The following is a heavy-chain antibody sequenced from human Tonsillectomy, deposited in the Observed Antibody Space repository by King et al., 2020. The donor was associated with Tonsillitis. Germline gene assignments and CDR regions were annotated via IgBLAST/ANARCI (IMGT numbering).Heavy chain of an antibody. J-gene: IGHJ6*03. Sequence: VQLQESGPGLVKPSETLSLTCTFSGDSIMSYYWSWIRQPPGQGLEWIGYIYSSGSTNCNPSLKSPVTISIEPSKNQFSPILTSVTAADTAVYYCARIDWNYYYMDVWGKGTTVTVSS. D-gene: IGHD1-1*01. CDR1: GDSIMSYY. CDR3: ARIDWNYYYMDV. CDR2: IYSSGST. V-gene: IGHV4-59*01.